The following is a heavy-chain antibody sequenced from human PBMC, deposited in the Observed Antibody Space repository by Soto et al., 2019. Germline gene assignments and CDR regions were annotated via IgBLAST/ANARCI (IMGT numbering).Heavy chain of an antibody. Sequence: GGSLRLSCADSGFTFSSYAMHWVRQAPGKGLEWVAVISYDGSNKYYADSVKGRFTISRDNSKNTLYLQMNSLRAEDTAVYYCARGPVASYYYYYGMDVWGQGTTVTV. CDR3: ARGPVASYYYYYGMDV. D-gene: IGHD5-12*01. V-gene: IGHV3-30-3*01. CDR2: ISYDGSNK. CDR1: GFTFSSYA. J-gene: IGHJ6*02.